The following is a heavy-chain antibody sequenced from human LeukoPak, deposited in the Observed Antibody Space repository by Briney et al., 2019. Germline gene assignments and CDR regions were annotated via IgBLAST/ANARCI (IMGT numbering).Heavy chain of an antibody. CDR3: ARGGWYPDN. Sequence: GGSLRLSCAASGFTFSSYWMSWVRQAPGKGLEWVANIKQDASEKNYVDSVKGRFTISRDNAENPLYLQMNSLRAEDTAVYYCARGGWYPDNWGQGTLVTVSS. J-gene: IGHJ4*02. CDR2: IKQDASEK. V-gene: IGHV3-7*01. D-gene: IGHD6-19*01. CDR1: GFTFSSYW.